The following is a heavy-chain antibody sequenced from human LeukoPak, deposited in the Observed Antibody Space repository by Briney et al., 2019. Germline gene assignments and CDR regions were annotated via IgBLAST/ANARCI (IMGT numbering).Heavy chain of an antibody. J-gene: IGHJ5*02. V-gene: IGHV4-39*07. D-gene: IGHD2-15*01. CDR2: IYYSGST. CDR1: GGSISSSSYY. Sequence: SETLSLTCTVSGGSISSSSYYWGWIRQPPGKGLEWIGSIYYSGSTYYNPSLKSRVTISVDTSKNQFSLKLSSVTAADTAVYYCASITAYCSGGSCQRFDPWGQGTLVTVSS. CDR3: ASITAYCSGGSCQRFDP.